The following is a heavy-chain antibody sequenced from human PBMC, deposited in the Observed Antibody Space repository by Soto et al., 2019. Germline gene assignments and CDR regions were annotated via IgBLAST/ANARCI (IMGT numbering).Heavy chain of an antibody. CDR2: MNPNSGNT. CDR1: GYTFTSYD. D-gene: IGHD3-10*01. CDR3: AGSRVWPNYYYGMDV. Sequence: GASVKVSCKASGYTFTSYDINWVRQATGQGLEWMGWMNPNSGNTGYAQKFQGRVTMTRNTSISTAYMELSSLRSEDTAVYYCAGSRVWPNYYYGMDVWGQGTTVTVSS. J-gene: IGHJ6*02. V-gene: IGHV1-8*01.